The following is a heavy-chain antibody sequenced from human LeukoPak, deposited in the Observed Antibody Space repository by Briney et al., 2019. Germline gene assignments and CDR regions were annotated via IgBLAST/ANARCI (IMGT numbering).Heavy chain of an antibody. V-gene: IGHV3-9*01. J-gene: IGHJ4*02. D-gene: IGHD6-19*01. CDR2: ISWNSGSI. Sequence: PGGSLRLSCAASGFTFDDYAMHWVRQAPGKGLEWVSGISWNSGSIGYADSVKGRFTISRDNAKNSLYLQMNSLRAEDTALYYCAKDIHWVKGDSSGCFDYWGQGTLVTVSS. CDR3: AKDIHWVKGDSSGCFDY. CDR1: GFTFDDYA.